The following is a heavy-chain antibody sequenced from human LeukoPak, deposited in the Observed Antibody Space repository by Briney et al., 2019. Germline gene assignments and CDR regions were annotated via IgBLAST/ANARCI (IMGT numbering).Heavy chain of an antibody. Sequence: ASVKVSCKASGYTFTSYGISWVRQAPGQGLEWMGWISAYNGNTNYAQKLQGRVTMTTDTSTSTAYMELRSLRSEDTAVYYCASSTAGSGWFDPWGQGTLVTVSS. CDR3: ASSTAGSGWFDP. V-gene: IGHV1-18*01. CDR1: GYTFTSYG. CDR2: ISAYNGNT. D-gene: IGHD2-2*01. J-gene: IGHJ5*02.